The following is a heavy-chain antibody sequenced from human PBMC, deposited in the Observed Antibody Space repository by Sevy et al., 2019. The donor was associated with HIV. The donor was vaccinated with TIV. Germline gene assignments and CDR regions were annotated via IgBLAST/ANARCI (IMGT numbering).Heavy chain of an antibody. V-gene: IGHV3-48*03. J-gene: IGHJ4*02. D-gene: IGHD4-17*01. CDR3: ARDLPPSATTVAHFDY. CDR2: ISNSGSSI. CDR1: GFIFKSYE. Sequence: GGSLRLSCAASGFIFKSYEMNWVRQAPGKGLEWVSYISNSGSSIFFSDSVKGRFTISRDNTKNSVYLQMNSLRAEDTAVYYCARDLPPSATTVAHFDYWGRGTLVTV.